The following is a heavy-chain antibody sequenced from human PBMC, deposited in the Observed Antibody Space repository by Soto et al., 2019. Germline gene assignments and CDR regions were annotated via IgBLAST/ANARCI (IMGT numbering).Heavy chain of an antibody. Sequence: EVQLVESGGGLVQPGGSLRLSCAASGFTFSNAWMNWVRQAPGKGLEWVGRIKSKTDGGKTDYAAPVKGRFTISRNNSKNTLYLQMNSLKTEDTAVYYCTTDDRIAVAACDYWGQGTLVTVSS. CDR1: GFTFSNAW. V-gene: IGHV3-15*07. CDR3: TTDDRIAVAACDY. D-gene: IGHD6-19*01. J-gene: IGHJ4*02. CDR2: IKSKTDGGKT.